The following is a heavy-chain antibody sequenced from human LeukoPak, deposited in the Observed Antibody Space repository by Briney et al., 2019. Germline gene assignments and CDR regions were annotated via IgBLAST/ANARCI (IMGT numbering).Heavy chain of an antibody. J-gene: IGHJ5*02. CDR2: IYYSGST. D-gene: IGHD1-1*01. CDR1: GGSISSYY. V-gene: IGHV4-59*01. CDR3: ARSPPLARRVWFDP. Sequence: PSETLSLTCTVSGGSISSYYWSWIRQPPGKGLEWIGYIYYSGSTNYNPSLKSRVTISVDTSKNQFSLKLSSVTAAYTAVYYCARSPPLARRVWFDPWGQGTLVTVSS.